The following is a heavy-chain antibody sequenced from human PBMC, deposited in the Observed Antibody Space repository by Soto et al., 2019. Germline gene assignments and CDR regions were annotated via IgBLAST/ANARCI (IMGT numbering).Heavy chain of an antibody. CDR2: INAGNGNT. V-gene: IGHV1-3*01. J-gene: IGHJ6*02. D-gene: IGHD3-9*01. Sequence: GASVKVSCKASGYTFTSYAMHWVRQAPGQRLEWMGWINAGNGNTKYSQKFQGRVTITRDTSASTAYMELSSLRSEDTAVYYCAGMLRKSGYGFYYYYYGMDVWGQGTTVTVSS. CDR1: GYTFTSYA. CDR3: AGMLRKSGYGFYYYYYGMDV.